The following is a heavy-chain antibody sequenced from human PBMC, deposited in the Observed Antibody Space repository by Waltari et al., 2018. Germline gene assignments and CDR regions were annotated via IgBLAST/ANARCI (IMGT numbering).Heavy chain of an antibody. V-gene: IGHV4-39*07. J-gene: IGHJ4*02. D-gene: IGHD6-13*01. CDR1: GGSLSTTSYF. Sequence: QLQLQESCPGRVKPSETLSLTCTVPGGSLSTTSYFSGSFRLPTGKGLEWIGSIYYSGSTYYNPSLKSKGTISVDTAKNKFSLKLSSVTAADTAVDYYAREEEQLETQTHYYFDYWGQGTLVTVSS. CDR2: IYYSGST. CDR3: AREEEQLETQTHYYFDY.